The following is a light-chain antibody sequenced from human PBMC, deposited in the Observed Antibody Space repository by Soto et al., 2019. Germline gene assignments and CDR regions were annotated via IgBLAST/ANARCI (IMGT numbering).Light chain of an antibody. J-gene: IGKJ1*01. V-gene: IGKV3-20*01. Sequence: EIVLTQSPGALSLSPGERATLSCRASQSVTSNYLAWYQQKRGQAPRLLIYAASTRATGIPARFIGNGSGTEFTLTISSLQSEDFAVYYCQQYDNWWTFGQGTKV. CDR1: QSVTSNY. CDR3: QQYDNWWT. CDR2: AAS.